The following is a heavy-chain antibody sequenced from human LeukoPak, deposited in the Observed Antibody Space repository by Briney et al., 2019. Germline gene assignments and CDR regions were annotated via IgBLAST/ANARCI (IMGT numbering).Heavy chain of an antibody. CDR1: GGSISSYY. J-gene: IGHJ5*02. D-gene: IGHD3-3*01. CDR2: NYYSGST. CDR3: ARLSGPYYDFWSGPPANWFDP. V-gene: IGHV4-59*01. Sequence: SETLSLTCTVSGGSISSYYWSWIRQPPGKGLEWIGYNYYSGSTNYNPSLKSRVTISVDTSKNQFSLKLSSVTAADTAVYYCARLSGPYYDFWSGPPANWFDPWGQGTLVTVSS.